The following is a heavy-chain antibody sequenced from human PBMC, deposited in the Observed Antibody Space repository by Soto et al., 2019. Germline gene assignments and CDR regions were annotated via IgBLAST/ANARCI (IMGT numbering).Heavy chain of an antibody. CDR3: ATRTDYYHGSGSLGGMDV. CDR2: IYYSGST. Sequence: QVQLQESGPGLVKPSQTLSLTCTVSGGSISSGSYYWGWIRQLPGKGLEWIGYIYYSGSTYYNPSLKSRVTISVDTSKNQFSLKLNSVTAADTAVYYCATRTDYYHGSGSLGGMDVWGQGTTVTVSS. CDR1: GGSISSGSYY. D-gene: IGHD3-10*01. J-gene: IGHJ6*02. V-gene: IGHV4-31*03.